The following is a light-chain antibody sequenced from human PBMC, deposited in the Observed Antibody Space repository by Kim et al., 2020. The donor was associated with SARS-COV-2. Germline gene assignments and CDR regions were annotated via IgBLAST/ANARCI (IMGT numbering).Light chain of an antibody. V-gene: IGKV3-20*01. CDR3: QQYGSAPYT. CDR2: GAS. CDR1: QSVSNTY. Sequence: LSPGDRATLSCRASQSVSNTYLAWYRQKGGQAPSLLIYGASKRATGVPDRFSGSGSGTDFSLTISRLEPEEIAVYFCQQYGSAPYTFGQGTKLEI. J-gene: IGKJ2*01.